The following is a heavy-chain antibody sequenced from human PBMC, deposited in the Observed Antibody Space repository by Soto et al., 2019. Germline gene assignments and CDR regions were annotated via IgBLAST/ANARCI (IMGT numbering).Heavy chain of an antibody. CDR2: IYYSGST. CDR1: GGSISSYD. V-gene: IGHV4-59*01. Sequence: QVQLQESGPGLVKPSETLSLTGTVSGGSISSYDWSWIRQPPGKGLEWSGSIYYSGSTNYNPSLKGRVTISVDTSKNKFSLKLSSVTAADTAVYYCARVVTTGKYYYYYYGMDVWCQGTTVTVSS. D-gene: IGHD4-17*01. J-gene: IGHJ6*02. CDR3: ARVVTTGKYYYYYYGMDV.